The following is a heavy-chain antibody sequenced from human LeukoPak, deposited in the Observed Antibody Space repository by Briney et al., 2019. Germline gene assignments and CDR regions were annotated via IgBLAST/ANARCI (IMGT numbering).Heavy chain of an antibody. Sequence: GGSLRLXCAASGFTFSSYSMNWVRQAPGKGLEWVSSISSSSSYIYYADSVKGRFTISRDNAKNSLYLQMNSLRAEDTAVYYCARGSGIAAAARAPDYWGQGTLVTVSS. D-gene: IGHD6-13*01. V-gene: IGHV3-21*01. J-gene: IGHJ4*02. CDR3: ARGSGIAAAARAPDY. CDR2: ISSSSSYI. CDR1: GFTFSSYS.